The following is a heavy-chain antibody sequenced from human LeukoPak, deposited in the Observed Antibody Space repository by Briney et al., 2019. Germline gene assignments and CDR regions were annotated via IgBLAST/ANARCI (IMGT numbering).Heavy chain of an antibody. CDR1: GGTFSSYA. D-gene: IGHD2-15*01. J-gene: IGHJ5*02. CDR3: ARALGYCSP. CDR2: IIPILGIA. V-gene: IGHV1-69*04. Sequence: ASVKVSCKASGGTFSSYAISWVRQAPGQGLEWMGRIIPILGIANYAQKFQGRVTITADKSTSTVYMELSSLRSEDTAVYYCARALGYCSPWGQGTLVTVSS.